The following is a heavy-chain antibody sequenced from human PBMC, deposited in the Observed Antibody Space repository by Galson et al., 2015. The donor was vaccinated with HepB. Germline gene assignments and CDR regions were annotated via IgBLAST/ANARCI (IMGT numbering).Heavy chain of an antibody. Sequence: SLRLSCAASGFTFSSYGMHWVRQAPGKGLEWVAVISYDVSNKYYADSVKGRFTISRDNSKNTLYLQMNSLRAEDTAVYYCAKDRGQQLVRFAFDIWGQGTMVTVSS. CDR2: ISYDVSNK. V-gene: IGHV3-30*18. CDR1: GFTFSSYG. CDR3: AKDRGQQLVRFAFDI. J-gene: IGHJ3*02. D-gene: IGHD6-13*01.